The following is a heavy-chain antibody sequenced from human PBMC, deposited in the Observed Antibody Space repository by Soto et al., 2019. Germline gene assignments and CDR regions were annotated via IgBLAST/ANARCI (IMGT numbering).Heavy chain of an antibody. CDR2: ISAYNYNT. Sequence: ASVKVSCKASGYTFTSYGLGWVRQAPGQGLEWMGRISAYNYNTNYVQKFQGRVTMTRNTSTSTAYMELTSLTSDDTAVYYCARTRLCGGDCYSAYYFDFWGQGALVTVSS. V-gene: IGHV1-18*01. CDR3: ARTRLCGGDCYSAYYFDF. D-gene: IGHD2-21*02. CDR1: GYTFTSYG. J-gene: IGHJ4*02.